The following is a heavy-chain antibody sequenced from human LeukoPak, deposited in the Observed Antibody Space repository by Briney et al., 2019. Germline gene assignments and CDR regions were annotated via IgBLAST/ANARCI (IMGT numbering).Heavy chain of an antibody. CDR1: GGSFRGYY. J-gene: IGHJ6*04. Sequence: SETLSLTCAVYGGSFRGYYWSWIRQPPGKGLEWIGEINHSGSTNYNPSLKSRVTISVDTSKNQFSLKLSSVTAADTAVYYCARARDYYGSGIYGMDVWGKGTTVTVSS. D-gene: IGHD3-10*01. V-gene: IGHV4-34*01. CDR3: ARARDYYGSGIYGMDV. CDR2: INHSGST.